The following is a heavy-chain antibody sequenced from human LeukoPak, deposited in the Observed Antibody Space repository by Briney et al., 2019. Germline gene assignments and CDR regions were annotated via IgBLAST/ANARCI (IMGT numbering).Heavy chain of an antibody. D-gene: IGHD1-20*01. CDR1: GFIFSNYA. CDR3: ARDDLTGSYGFDV. V-gene: IGHV3-30-3*01. J-gene: IGHJ3*01. Sequence: PGGSLRLSCAASGFIFSNYAMHWVRQAPGKGLEWVAVSSSDGSNKYDADSVKGRFTISRDNSKNTLYLQMNSLRDEDTAVYYCARDDLTGSYGFDVWGQGTMVTVSS. CDR2: SSSDGSNK.